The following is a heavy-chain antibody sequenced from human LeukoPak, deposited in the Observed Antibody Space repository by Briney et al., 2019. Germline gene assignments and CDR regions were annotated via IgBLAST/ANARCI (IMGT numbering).Heavy chain of an antibody. CDR2: IYTGGSNA. V-gene: IGHV5-51*01. J-gene: IGHJ4*02. Sequence: GESLKISCKCSGFDFTAYGIALVRQRSGKGLGWMGTIYTGGSNARYSPSFQAKVNMSDDKSITTVYLQWSSLKASDTAMYYCARHFHSAWFGFWGQGSLVTVSS. CDR3: ARHFHSAWFGF. D-gene: IGHD5-18*01. CDR1: GFDFTAYG.